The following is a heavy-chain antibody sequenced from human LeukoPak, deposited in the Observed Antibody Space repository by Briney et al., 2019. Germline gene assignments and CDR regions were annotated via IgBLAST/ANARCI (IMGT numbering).Heavy chain of an antibody. J-gene: IGHJ6*03. V-gene: IGHV3-30*01. CDR1: GFTFSRHP. Sequence: QAGGSLTLSCAASGFTFSRHPMHWVRPAPGKGLEWVALISHDEVSTYYVDSVKGRFTISRDKSKNTLFLQMNSLRPEDTAVYYCARQATSLGYFYSYLDVWGTGTTVTVSS. CDR2: ISHDEVST. CDR3: ARQATSLGYFYSYLDV.